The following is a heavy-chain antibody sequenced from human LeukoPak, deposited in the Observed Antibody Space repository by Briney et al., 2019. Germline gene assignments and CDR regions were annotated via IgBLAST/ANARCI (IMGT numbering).Heavy chain of an antibody. CDR3: ARSSGTYLADF. V-gene: IGHV1-2*02. D-gene: IGHD1-26*01. CDR2: INPKSGDT. Sequence: ASVTVSCKASGYTFTAYYMFWVRQAPGQGLEWMGWINPKSGDTKYAQKFQGRVTMTRDTSISTAHMDLSRLRSDDTAVYYCARSSGTYLADFWGQGTLVTVSS. J-gene: IGHJ4*02. CDR1: GYTFTAYY.